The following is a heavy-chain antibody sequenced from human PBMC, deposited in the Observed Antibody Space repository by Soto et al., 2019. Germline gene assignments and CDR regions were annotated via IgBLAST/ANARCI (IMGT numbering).Heavy chain of an antibody. CDR2: IIPIFGTA. CDR1: GGTFSSYS. CDR3: ARDGGRHSGGIEY. V-gene: IGHV1-69*01. D-gene: IGHD1-26*01. Sequence: QVQLVQSGAEVKKPGSSVKVSCKASGGTFSSYSINWVLQAPGQGLEWMGEIIPIFGTANYAPKFQGRVTITADESTSTAYMELSSLRSADTAVYYCARDGGRHSGGIEYWGQGTLVTVSS. J-gene: IGHJ4*02.